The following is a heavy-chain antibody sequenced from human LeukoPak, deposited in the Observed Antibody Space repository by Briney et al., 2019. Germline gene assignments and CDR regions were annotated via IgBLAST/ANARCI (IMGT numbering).Heavy chain of an antibody. Sequence: ASVKVSCKVSGYTLTELSMHWVRQAPGKGLEWMGGFDPEDGETIYAQKFQGRVTMTEGTSTDTAYMELSSLRSEDTAVYYCATGPWAIAAAGTDYWGQGTLVTVSS. D-gene: IGHD6-13*01. V-gene: IGHV1-24*01. CDR2: FDPEDGET. CDR1: GYTLTELS. J-gene: IGHJ4*02. CDR3: ATGPWAIAAAGTDY.